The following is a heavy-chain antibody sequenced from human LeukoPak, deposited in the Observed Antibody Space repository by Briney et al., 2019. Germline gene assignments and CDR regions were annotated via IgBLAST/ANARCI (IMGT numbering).Heavy chain of an antibody. V-gene: IGHV3-30-3*01. J-gene: IGHJ4*02. CDR2: ISYDGSIS. D-gene: IGHD2-15*01. CDR3: ARDRRYCSGGSCYFDYFFDY. Sequence: PGGSLRLSCAASGFTFNSYAVHWVRQAPGKGLEWVAVISYDGSISFYAASVKGQFTISRDNSKNTLYLQMNSLRAEDTALYFCARDRRYCSGGSCYFDYFFDYWGQGTLVTVSS. CDR1: GFTFNSYA.